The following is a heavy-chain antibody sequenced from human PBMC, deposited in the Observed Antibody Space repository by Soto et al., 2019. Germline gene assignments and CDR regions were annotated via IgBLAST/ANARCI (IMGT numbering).Heavy chain of an antibody. CDR1: GYTFSSYA. CDR2: INAANGNV. CDR3: ARAVGQFDP. V-gene: IGHV1-3*01. D-gene: IGHD6-19*01. J-gene: IGHJ5*02. Sequence: QVQLVQSGAEVKKPGASVKVSCKASGYTFSSYALHWVRQAPGQRLEWMGWINAANGNVKYSQKFQGRVTINRDTSASTADMELSSLRSEDTAVYYCARAVGQFDPWGQGTLVTVSS.